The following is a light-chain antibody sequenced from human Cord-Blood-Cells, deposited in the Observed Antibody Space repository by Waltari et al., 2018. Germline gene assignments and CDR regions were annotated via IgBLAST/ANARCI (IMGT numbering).Light chain of an antibody. CDR3: QQRSNWPRT. CDR2: DAS. CDR1: QSVSSY. J-gene: IGKJ1*01. V-gene: IGKV3-11*01. Sequence: EIVLTQSPATLSLSPGDRATLSCRVSQSVSSYLAWYQQKPGQAPRLLIYDASNRATGIPARFSGSGSGTDFTLTISSLEPEDFAVYYCQQRSNWPRTFGQGTKVEIK.